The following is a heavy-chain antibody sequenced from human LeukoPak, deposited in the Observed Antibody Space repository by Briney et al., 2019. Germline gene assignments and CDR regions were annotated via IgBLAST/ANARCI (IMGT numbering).Heavy chain of an antibody. J-gene: IGHJ5*02. CDR2: ISSSGSST. D-gene: IGHD1-1*01. CDR1: GFTFSSYA. V-gene: IGHV3-23*01. Sequence: GGSLRLSCAASGFTFSSYAMGWVRQAPGKGLEWVSAISSSGSSTYYANSVKGRFIISRDNSKSTVYLQMNSLRAEGTAIYYCARGRQRGWFDPWGQGTLVTVSS. CDR3: ARGRQRGWFDP.